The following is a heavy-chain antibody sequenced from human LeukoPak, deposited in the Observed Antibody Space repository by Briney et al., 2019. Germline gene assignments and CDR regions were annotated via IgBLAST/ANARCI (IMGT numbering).Heavy chain of an antibody. CDR3: ARCSVAGKNWFDP. CDR1: GYTFTGYY. J-gene: IGHJ5*02. D-gene: IGHD6-19*01. V-gene: IGHV1-2*02. Sequence: ASVKVSSKASGYTFTGYYMHWVRQAPGQGLEWMGWINPNSGGTNYAQKFQGRVTMTRDTSISTAYMELSRLRSDDTAVYYCARCSVAGKNWFDPWGQGTLVTVSS. CDR2: INPNSGGT.